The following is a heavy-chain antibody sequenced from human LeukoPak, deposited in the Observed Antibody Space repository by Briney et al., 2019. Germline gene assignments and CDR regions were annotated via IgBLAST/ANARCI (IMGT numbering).Heavy chain of an antibody. D-gene: IGHD7-27*01. Sequence: PGGSLTLSGAASGFTFSAYTMNWARQPPGKGLGWVSSIRGSGRDIDYADSVEGRFNICRDNAQNSLYLQMSSLRVEDAAVYYCARDRITWGEPFDKWGQGTLVTVSS. CDR2: IRGSGRDI. V-gene: IGHV3-21*01. J-gene: IGHJ4*02. CDR1: GFTFSAYT. CDR3: ARDRITWGEPFDK.